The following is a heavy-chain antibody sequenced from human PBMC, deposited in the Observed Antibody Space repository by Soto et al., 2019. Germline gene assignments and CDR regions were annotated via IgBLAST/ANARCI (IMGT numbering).Heavy chain of an antibody. D-gene: IGHD3-10*01. CDR1: GGSISSYY. J-gene: IGHJ6*02. V-gene: IGHV4-59*01. Sequence: PSETLSLTCTVSGGSISSYYWIWIRQPPGKGLEWIGYIYYSGSTNYNPSLKSRVTISVDTSKNQFSLKLSSVTAADTAVYYCARDIRGVIIGYYYYYGMDVWGQGTTVTVSS. CDR2: IYYSGST. CDR3: ARDIRGVIIGYYYYYGMDV.